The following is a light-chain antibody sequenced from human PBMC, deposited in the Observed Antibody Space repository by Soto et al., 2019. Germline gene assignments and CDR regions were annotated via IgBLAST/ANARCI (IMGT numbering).Light chain of an antibody. CDR1: QDVDKW. V-gene: IGKV1-5*03. J-gene: IGKJ1*01. CDR3: QQYSSYWT. Sequence: ILMSQSPSSLSASVGDTVTITCRASQDVDKWLAWYQQKPGKAPKLLIYKSSTLIGGVPSRFSAVGSGTEYSITISGLQPEDVATYYCQQYSSYWTFGQGTMVEIK. CDR2: KSS.